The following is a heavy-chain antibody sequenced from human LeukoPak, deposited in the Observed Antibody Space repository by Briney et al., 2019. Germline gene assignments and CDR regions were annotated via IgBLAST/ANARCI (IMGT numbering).Heavy chain of an antibody. CDR3: ASRKQQLVRSGHSFDY. D-gene: IGHD6-13*01. Sequence: ASVKVSCKASGYTFTGYYMNWVRQAPGQGLEWTGGIYPNSGGTNYAQKFQGRVTMTGDTSISTAYMELSSLRSDDTAVYYCASRKQQLVRSGHSFDYWGQGTLVTVSS. CDR2: IYPNSGGT. CDR1: GYTFTGYY. V-gene: IGHV1-2*02. J-gene: IGHJ4*02.